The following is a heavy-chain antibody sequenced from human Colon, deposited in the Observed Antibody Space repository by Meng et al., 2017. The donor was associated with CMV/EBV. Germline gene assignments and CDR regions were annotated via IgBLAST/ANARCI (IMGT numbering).Heavy chain of an antibody. D-gene: IGHD6-13*01. CDR2: IIPMFGST. V-gene: IGHV1-69*12. J-gene: IGHJ5*02. CDR1: GCTFDTST. CDR3: ARGKQAGFDL. Sequence: QVQVVQSGAEVKKRGSSGKLSCKASGCTFDTSTFNWVRKAPGQGLEWMGGIIPMFGSTSYSQKFRGRVTINEDELEVNSLRSEDTAVYYCARGKQAGFDLWGQGTLVTVSS.